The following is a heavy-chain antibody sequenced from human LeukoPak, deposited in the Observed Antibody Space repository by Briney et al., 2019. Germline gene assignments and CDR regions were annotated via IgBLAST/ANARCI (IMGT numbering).Heavy chain of an antibody. CDR3: ARDPAITLLRGVIDY. CDR2: ISISTTSI. J-gene: IGHJ4*02. V-gene: IGHV3-21*01. Sequence: GGSLRLSCAASGFTFSSYTMNWVRQAPGKGLELVSSISISTTSIYYADSVKGRFTISRDNTKNSLYLQMNSLRVEDTAVYYCARDPAITLLRGVIDYWGQGTLVTVSS. CDR1: GFTFSSYT. D-gene: IGHD3-10*01.